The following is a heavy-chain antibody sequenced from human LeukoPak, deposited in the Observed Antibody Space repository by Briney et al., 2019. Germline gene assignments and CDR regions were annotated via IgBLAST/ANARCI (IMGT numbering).Heavy chain of an antibody. Sequence: GGSLRLSCAASGFTFSSYAMHWVRQAPGKGLEWVAVISYDGSNKYYADSVKGRFTISRDNSKNTLYLQMNSLRAEDTAVYYCAKDLPSYYYDLSDAFDIWGQGTMVTVSS. CDR3: AKDLPSYYYDLSDAFDI. CDR2: ISYDGSNK. J-gene: IGHJ3*02. CDR1: GFTFSSYA. D-gene: IGHD3-22*01. V-gene: IGHV3-30-3*01.